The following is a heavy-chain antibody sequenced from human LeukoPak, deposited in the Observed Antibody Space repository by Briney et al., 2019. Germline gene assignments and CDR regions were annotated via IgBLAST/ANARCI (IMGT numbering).Heavy chain of an antibody. CDR2: IIPIFGTA. D-gene: IGHD3-3*01. CDR1: GGTFSSYA. V-gene: IGHV1-69*01. CDR3: ARDRGKGYDFWSGYYTGYYYYGMDV. Sequence: ASVKVSCKASGGTFSSYAISWVRQAPGQWLEWMGGIIPIFGTANYAQKFQGRVTITADESTSTAYMELSSLRSEDTAVYYCARDRGKGYDFWSGYYTGYYYYGMDVWGQGTTVTVSS. J-gene: IGHJ6*02.